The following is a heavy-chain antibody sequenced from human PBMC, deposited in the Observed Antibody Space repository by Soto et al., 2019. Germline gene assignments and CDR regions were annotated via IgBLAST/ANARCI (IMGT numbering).Heavy chain of an antibody. CDR2: IWYDATNK. CDR3: ARNRVYSYGPFDC. J-gene: IGHJ4*02. Sequence: PGGSLRLSCAASGFTFSSYGMHWVRQAPGKGLEWVAVIWYDATNKYYADSVKGRFTISRDISKNTLYLQMNSLRVDDTAVYYCARNRVYSYGPFDCWGQGTLVTVSS. V-gene: IGHV3-33*01. D-gene: IGHD5-18*01. CDR1: GFTFSSYG.